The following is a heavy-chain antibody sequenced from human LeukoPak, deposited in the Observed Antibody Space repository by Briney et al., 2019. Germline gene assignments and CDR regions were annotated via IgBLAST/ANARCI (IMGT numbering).Heavy chain of an antibody. D-gene: IGHD6-6*01. Sequence: SQTLSLTCAISGDSVSSNSAAWNWIRPSPSRGLEWLGRTYYRSKWYNDYAVSVKSRITINPDTSKNQFSLQLNSVTPEDTAVYYCVSQSGYSSSSLDYWGQGTLVTVSS. CDR2: TYYRSKWYN. CDR1: GDSVSSNSAA. J-gene: IGHJ4*02. CDR3: VSQSGYSSSSLDY. V-gene: IGHV6-1*01.